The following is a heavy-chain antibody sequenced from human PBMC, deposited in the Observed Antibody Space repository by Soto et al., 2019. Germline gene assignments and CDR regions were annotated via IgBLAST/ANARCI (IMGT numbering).Heavy chain of an antibody. J-gene: IGHJ4*02. Sequence: SETLSLTCAVSVDSINNSYWSWIRQPPGKRLEWIGNIYYTGTTTYSPSLESRVTMSVDTSKNQFSLKLNSVDAADTAVYYCAKYRRTEAEGFTLDYWGRGTLVTVSS. D-gene: IGHD6-13*01. CDR3: AKYRRTEAEGFTLDY. CDR1: VDSINNSY. CDR2: IYYTGTT. V-gene: IGHV4-59*01.